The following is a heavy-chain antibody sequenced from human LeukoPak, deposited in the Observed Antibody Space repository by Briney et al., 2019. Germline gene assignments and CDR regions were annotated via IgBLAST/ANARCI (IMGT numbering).Heavy chain of an antibody. Sequence: SETLSLTCAVYGGSFSGYYWSWIRQPPGKGLEWIGEINHSGNTNYNPSLKSRVTISEDTSKKQFSVKMRSVTAADTAVYYCAREHRDFEYQLRPDAFDMWGQGTMVTVSS. CDR3: AREHRDFEYQLRPDAFDM. V-gene: IGHV4-34*01. CDR1: GGSFSGYY. J-gene: IGHJ3*02. CDR2: INHSGNT. D-gene: IGHD2-2*01.